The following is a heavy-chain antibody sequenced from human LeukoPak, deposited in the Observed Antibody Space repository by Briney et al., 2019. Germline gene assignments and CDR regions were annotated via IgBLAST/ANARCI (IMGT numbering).Heavy chain of an antibody. CDR1: GFTFSSYG. Sequence: GGSLRLSCAASGFTFSSYGMSWVRQAPGKGLEWVSAISGSGGSTYYADSVKGRFTISRDNSKNTLYLQMNSLRAEDTAVYYCANGPLWWLDAFDIWGQGTMVTVSS. V-gene: IGHV3-23*01. CDR3: ANGPLWWLDAFDI. J-gene: IGHJ3*02. CDR2: ISGSGGST. D-gene: IGHD2-21*01.